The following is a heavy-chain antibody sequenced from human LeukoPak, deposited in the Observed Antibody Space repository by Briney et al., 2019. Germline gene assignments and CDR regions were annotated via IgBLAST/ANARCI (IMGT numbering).Heavy chain of an antibody. CDR2: ISGYNGDT. Sequence: ASVRVSCKTSGYTFSNYGIGWVRQAPGQGLEWMGWISGYNGDTNYAQNVQGRVTMTIDTSTTTAYMELNNLRSDDTAIYYCVRDRHPTVRGWFDPWGQGTLVTVSS. J-gene: IGHJ5*02. D-gene: IGHD3-10*01. V-gene: IGHV1-18*01. CDR3: VRDRHPTVRGWFDP. CDR1: GYTFSNYG.